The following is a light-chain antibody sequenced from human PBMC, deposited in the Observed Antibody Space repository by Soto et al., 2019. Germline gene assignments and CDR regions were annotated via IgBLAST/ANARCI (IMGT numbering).Light chain of an antibody. CDR3: QQYHYWPYT. CDR1: QSVSSL. Sequence: VLTQSPATLSVSPGERVTLSCRASQSVSSLLAWYQQKPGQAPRLLIYYTSTRATGIPARFSGSGSGTEFTLTISSLQSEDFAIYYCQQYHYWPYTFGQGTKLEIK. V-gene: IGKV3-15*01. CDR2: YTS. J-gene: IGKJ2*01.